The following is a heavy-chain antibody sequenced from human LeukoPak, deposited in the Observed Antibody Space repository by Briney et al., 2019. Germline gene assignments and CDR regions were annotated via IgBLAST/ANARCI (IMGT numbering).Heavy chain of an antibody. Sequence: WETLSLTCTVSGGSISSYYWSWIRQPPGKGLVWIGYIYYSGGTNYNPPLKSRVAISVDTSKNQFSLKLSSVTAADTAVYYCARLRLGNYFDYWGQGTLVTVSS. CDR1: GGSISSYY. J-gene: IGHJ4*02. D-gene: IGHD3-22*01. CDR3: ARLRLGNYFDY. V-gene: IGHV4-59*08. CDR2: IYYSGGT.